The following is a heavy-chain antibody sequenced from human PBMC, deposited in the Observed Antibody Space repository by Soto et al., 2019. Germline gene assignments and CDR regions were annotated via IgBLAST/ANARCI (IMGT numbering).Heavy chain of an antibody. CDR1: GGSISSGGSY. CDR2: IYYSGGT. D-gene: IGHD2-21*02. Sequence: QVQLQESGPGLVKPSQTLSLTCTVSGGSISSGGSYWSWIRQHPQKGLEWIGYIYYSGGTYYNPSLKSRVTISLDTANNHFSLKLSSVTAADTAVYYCATFGGCGDWRWFYPWGQGTLVTVSS. V-gene: IGHV4-31*03. J-gene: IGHJ5*02. CDR3: ATFGGCGDWRWFYP.